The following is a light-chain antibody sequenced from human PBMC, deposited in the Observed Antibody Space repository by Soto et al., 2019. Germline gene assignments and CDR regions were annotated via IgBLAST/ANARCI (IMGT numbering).Light chain of an antibody. CDR3: LQYSNYPRP. Sequence: AIQLTQSPSSLSASVGDRVTITCRASQGIINALTWYQKKPGEAPEVLIFAASSLRAGVPSRFSGSGSGTDFSLTISNLQPEDFATYYCLQYSNYPRPFGQGAKVDIK. CDR2: AAS. CDR1: QGIINA. V-gene: IGKV1-6*01. J-gene: IGKJ1*01.